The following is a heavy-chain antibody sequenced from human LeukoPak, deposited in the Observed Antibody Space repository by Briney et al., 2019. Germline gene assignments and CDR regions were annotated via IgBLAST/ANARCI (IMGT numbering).Heavy chain of an antibody. Sequence: PGGSLRISCAASGFTFSSYWMSWVRQAPGKGLEWVSYISSSSSTIYYADSVKGRFTISRDNAKNSLYLQMNSLRAEDTAVYYCARGPPLGGNFDWLLPDAEYFQHWGQGTLVTVSS. D-gene: IGHD3-9*01. CDR2: ISSSSSTI. CDR1: GFTFSSYW. V-gene: IGHV3-48*04. CDR3: ARGPPLGGNFDWLLPDAEYFQH. J-gene: IGHJ1*01.